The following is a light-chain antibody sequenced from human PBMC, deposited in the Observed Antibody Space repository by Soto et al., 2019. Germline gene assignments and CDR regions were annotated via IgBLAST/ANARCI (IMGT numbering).Light chain of an antibody. CDR1: QRVSSTY. J-gene: IGKJ2*01. CDR3: QQSGNSPYT. CDR2: GAS. Sequence: EIVLTQSPGTLSLSPGERATLSCRASQRVSSTYLAWYQHKPGQAPRLLIYGASSRATGIPYRFSGRGSGTDFTLTINSLQPEDFAVSYCQQSGNSPYTFGQGTKL. V-gene: IGKV3-20*01.